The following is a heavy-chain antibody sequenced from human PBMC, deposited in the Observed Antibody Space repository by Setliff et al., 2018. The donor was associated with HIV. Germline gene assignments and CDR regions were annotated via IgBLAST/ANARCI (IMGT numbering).Heavy chain of an antibody. J-gene: IGHJ6*03. V-gene: IGHV4-34*01. CDR3: AGVSSTYWYSFCRNYYHMDV. CDR2: VPHSGRT. Sequence: SETLSLTCAVYGGSFSGYYWSWIRQPPGKGLAWIGEVPHSGRTNYNPSLESRVTTSVDTSKKQFSLKLSSVTAADTAEYYSAGVSSTYWYSFCRNYYHMDVWGKGTTVTVSS. CDR1: GGSFSGYY. D-gene: IGHD2-8*02.